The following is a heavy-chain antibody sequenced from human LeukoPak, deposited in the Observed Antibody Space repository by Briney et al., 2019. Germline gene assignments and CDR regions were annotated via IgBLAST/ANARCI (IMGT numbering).Heavy chain of an antibody. Sequence: PGRSLRLSCAASGFTFDDYAMHWVRQAPGKGLEWVSGISWNSGSIGYADSVKGRFTISRDNAKNSLYLQMNSLRAEDAALYYCAKDMGSYYDSSGAIDYWGQGTLVTVSS. CDR1: GFTFDDYA. J-gene: IGHJ4*02. CDR3: AKDMGSYYDSSGAIDY. V-gene: IGHV3-9*01. D-gene: IGHD3-22*01. CDR2: ISWNSGSI.